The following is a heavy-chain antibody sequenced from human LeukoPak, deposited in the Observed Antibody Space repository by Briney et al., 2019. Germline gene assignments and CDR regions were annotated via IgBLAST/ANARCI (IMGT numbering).Heavy chain of an antibody. J-gene: IGHJ4*02. Sequence: SETLSLTCTVSGGSISTSNYYWGWIRQPPGKGLEWIGNIFYSGSHNYNPSLKTRVTISIDEPKNQFSLKLSSVTAADTAVYFCARSGWGSSWYYFDSWGQGTLVTVSS. V-gene: IGHV4-39*07. CDR1: GGSISTSNYY. D-gene: IGHD6-13*01. CDR3: ARSGWGSSWYYFDS. CDR2: IFYSGSH.